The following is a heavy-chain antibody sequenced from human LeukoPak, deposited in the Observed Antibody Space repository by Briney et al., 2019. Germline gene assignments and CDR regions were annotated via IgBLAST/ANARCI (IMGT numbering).Heavy chain of an antibody. CDR3: ARDIGLLGLPYYFDY. J-gene: IGHJ4*02. CDR1: GGSISSYY. D-gene: IGHD3/OR15-3a*01. CDR2: IYYSGST. V-gene: IGHV4-59*01. Sequence: SETLSLSCTVSGGSISSYYWSWIRRPPGKGLEWIGYIYYSGSTNYNPSLKSRVTISVDTSKNQFPLKLSSVTAADTAVYYCARDIGLLGLPYYFDYWGQGTLVTVSS.